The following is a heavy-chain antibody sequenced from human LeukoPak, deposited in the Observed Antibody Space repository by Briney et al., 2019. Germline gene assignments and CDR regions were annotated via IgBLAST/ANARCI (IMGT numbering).Heavy chain of an antibody. J-gene: IGHJ6*02. CDR2: INPSGGST. CDR3: ARDQWELPRPLGYYGMDV. CDR1: GYTFTSYY. V-gene: IGHV1-46*01. D-gene: IGHD1-26*01. Sequence: GASVKVSCKASGYTFTSYYMHWVRQAPGQGLEWMGIINPSGGSTSYAQTFQGRVTMTRDTSTSTVYMELSSLRSEDTAVYYCARDQWELPRPLGYYGMDVWGQGTTVTVSS.